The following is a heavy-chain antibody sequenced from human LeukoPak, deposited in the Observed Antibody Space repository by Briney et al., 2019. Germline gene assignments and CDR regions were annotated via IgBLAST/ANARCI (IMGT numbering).Heavy chain of an antibody. CDR2: IYYSGST. CDR3: ARGGKCCSWYRLGHNWFDP. D-gene: IGHD6-13*01. CDR1: GGSISSSSYY. Sequence: SETLSLTCTVSGGSISSSSYYWGWIRQPPGKGLEWIGSIYYSGSTYYNPSLKSRVTISLDTSKNQFSLKLSSVTAADTAVYYCARGGKCCSWYRLGHNWFDPWGQGTLVTVSS. V-gene: IGHV4-39*01. J-gene: IGHJ5*02.